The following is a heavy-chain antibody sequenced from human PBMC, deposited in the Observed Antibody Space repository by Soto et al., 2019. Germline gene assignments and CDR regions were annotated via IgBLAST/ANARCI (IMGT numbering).Heavy chain of an antibody. CDR2: ISGSGGST. CDR1: GFTFSSYA. Sequence: PGGSLRLSCAASGFTFSSYAMSWVRQAPGKGLEWVSAISGSGGSTYYADSVKGRFTISRDNPKNTLYLQMNSLRAEDTAVYYCTIFGVVTTKDYYYYMDVWGKGTTVTVSS. J-gene: IGHJ6*03. D-gene: IGHD3-3*01. CDR3: TIFGVVTTKDYYYYMDV. V-gene: IGHV3-23*01.